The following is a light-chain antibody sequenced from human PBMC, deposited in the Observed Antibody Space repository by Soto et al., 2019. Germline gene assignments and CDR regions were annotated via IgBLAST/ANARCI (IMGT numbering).Light chain of an antibody. CDR2: QAS. J-gene: IGKJ1*01. Sequence: DIQMTQSPSTVSGSGIGIVTITFRASQSISSWLAWYQQKPGKAPKLLIYQASTLKSGVPSRFSGSGSGTEFALTISSLQPDDFATHYCQHYNSYSEAFGQGTKVDIK. V-gene: IGKV1-5*03. CDR3: QHYNSYSEA. CDR1: QSISSW.